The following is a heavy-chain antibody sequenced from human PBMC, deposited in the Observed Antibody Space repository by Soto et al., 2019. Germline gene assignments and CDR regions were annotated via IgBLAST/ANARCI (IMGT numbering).Heavy chain of an antibody. V-gene: IGHV3-11*06. CDR2: ISSSSSYT. J-gene: IGHJ3*02. D-gene: IGHD3-9*01. CDR3: ASLSGFDAFDI. CDR1: GFTFSDYY. Sequence: GGSLRLSCAASGFTFSDYYMSWIRQAPGKGLEWVSYISSSSSYTNYADSVKGRFTISRDNAKNSLYLQMNSLRAEDTAVYYCASLSGFDAFDIWGQRTMVTVSS.